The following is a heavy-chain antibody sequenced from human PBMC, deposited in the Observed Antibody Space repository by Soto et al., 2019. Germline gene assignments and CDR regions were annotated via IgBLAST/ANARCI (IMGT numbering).Heavy chain of an antibody. Sequence: APVKLSSKDCGVTIKSGSSSSVQHATGQRLEWMGWINPNSGGTNYAQKFQGWVTMTRDKSISTAYMELSRLRSDDTAVYYFARRVRGYSGYDYNWFDPWGQGTLVTVSS. J-gene: IGHJ5*02. CDR2: INPNSGGT. V-gene: IGHV1-2*04. D-gene: IGHD5-12*01. CDR1: GVTIKSGS. CDR3: ARRVRGYSGYDYNWFDP.